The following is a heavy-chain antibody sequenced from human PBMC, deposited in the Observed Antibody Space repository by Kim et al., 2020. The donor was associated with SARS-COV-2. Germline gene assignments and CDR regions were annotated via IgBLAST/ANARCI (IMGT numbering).Heavy chain of an antibody. CDR3: ARTPLYSSSWYNWFDP. V-gene: IGHV7-4-1*02. J-gene: IGHJ5*02. CDR1: GYTFTSYA. D-gene: IGHD6-13*01. CDR2: INTNTGNP. Sequence: ASVKVSCKASGYTFTSYAMNWVRQAPGQGLEWMGWINTNTGNPTYALGFTGRFVFSLDTSVSTAYLQISSLKAEDTAVYYCARTPLYSSSWYNWFDPWGQGTLVTVSS.